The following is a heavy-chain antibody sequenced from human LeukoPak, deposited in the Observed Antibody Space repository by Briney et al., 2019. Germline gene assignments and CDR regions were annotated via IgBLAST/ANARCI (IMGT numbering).Heavy chain of an antibody. CDR2: INHSGST. J-gene: IGHJ3*02. CDR1: GGSFSGYY. CDR3: AREVYNNGDAFDI. D-gene: IGHD1-1*01. V-gene: IGHV4-34*01. Sequence: SETLSLTCAVYGGSFSGYYWSWIRQPPGKGLEWIGEINHSGSTSYNPSLKSRVTISVDTSKNQFSLKLSSVTAADTAVYYCAREVYNNGDAFDIWGRGTMVTVSS.